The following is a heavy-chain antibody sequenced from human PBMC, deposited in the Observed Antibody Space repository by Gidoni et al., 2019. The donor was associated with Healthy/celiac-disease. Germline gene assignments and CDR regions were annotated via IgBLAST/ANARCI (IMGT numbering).Heavy chain of an antibody. CDR2: IYYSGST. J-gene: IGHJ6*02. V-gene: IGHV4-59*01. D-gene: IGHD1-7*01. CDR3: ARLPRDELDTENYYYYYGMDV. CDR1: GGSISSYY. Sequence: QVQLQASGPGLVKPSETLSLTCTVSGGSISSYYWSWIRQPPGKGLEWIGYIYYSGSTNYNPSLKSRVTISVDTSKNQFSLKLSSVTAADTAVYYCARLPRDELDTENYYYYYGMDVWGQGTTVTVSS.